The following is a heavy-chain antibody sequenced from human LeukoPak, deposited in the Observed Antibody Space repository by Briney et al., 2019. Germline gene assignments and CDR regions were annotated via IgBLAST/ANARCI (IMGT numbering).Heavy chain of an antibody. CDR2: INPNSGGT. D-gene: IGHD3-10*01. Sequence: ASVKVSCKASGYTFTGYYMHWVRQAPGQGLEWMGWINPNSGGTNYAQKFQGRVTMTRDTSISTAYMELSRPRSDDTAVYYCAREGTGNVIMDYWGQGILVTASS. V-gene: IGHV1-2*02. CDR1: GYTFTGYY. CDR3: AREGTGNVIMDY. J-gene: IGHJ4*02.